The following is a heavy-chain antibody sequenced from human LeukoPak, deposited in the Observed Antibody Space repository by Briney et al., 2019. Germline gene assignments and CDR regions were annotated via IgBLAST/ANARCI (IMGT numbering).Heavy chain of an antibody. CDR2: IYSTGGT. CDR3: ARDPDDYSNPYYYFGMDV. CDR1: GGYINSYY. V-gene: IGHV4-4*07. Sequence: SETLSLTCTVSGGYINSYYWSWVRQPAGKGLEWIGRIYSTGGTNYNPSLKSRLTMSVDTSKNQFSLKLHSVTAADTAVYYCARDPDDYSNPYYYFGMDVWGPGTTVTVS. J-gene: IGHJ6*02. D-gene: IGHD4-11*01.